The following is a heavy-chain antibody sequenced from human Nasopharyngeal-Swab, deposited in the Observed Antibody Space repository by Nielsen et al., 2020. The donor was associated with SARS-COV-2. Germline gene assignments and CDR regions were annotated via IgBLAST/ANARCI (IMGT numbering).Heavy chain of an antibody. CDR1: GFTFDDYA. Sequence: SLKISCAASGFTFDDYAMHWVRQAPGKGLEWVSGISWNSGRIGYADSVKGRFTISRDNAKNSLYLQMNRLRAEDTALYYCAEVAAAEPFDAFDIWGQGTMVTVSS. CDR2: ISWNSGRI. D-gene: IGHD6-13*01. CDR3: AEVAAAEPFDAFDI. V-gene: IGHV3-9*01. J-gene: IGHJ3*02.